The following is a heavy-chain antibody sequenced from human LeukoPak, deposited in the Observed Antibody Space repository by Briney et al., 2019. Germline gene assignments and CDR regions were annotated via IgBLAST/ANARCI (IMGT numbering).Heavy chain of an antibody. CDR1: GGTFSSYA. CDR3: AREEDWYFDL. J-gene: IGHJ2*01. Sequence: SVKVSCKASGGTFSSYAISWVRQAPGQGLEWMGRIIPILGIANYAQRFQGRVTITADTSMSTAFMELSSLSFEDTAVYYCAREEDWYFDLWGRGTLVTVSS. CDR2: IIPILGIA. V-gene: IGHV1-69*04.